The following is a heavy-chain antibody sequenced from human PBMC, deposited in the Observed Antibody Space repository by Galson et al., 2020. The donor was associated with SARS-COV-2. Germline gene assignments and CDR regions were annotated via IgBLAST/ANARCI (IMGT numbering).Heavy chain of an antibody. J-gene: IGHJ4*02. CDR1: GFTFSSYA. CDR3: AKGRYVVDY. Sequence: GESLKISCAASGFTFSSYAMSWVRQAPGKGLEWVSAISGSGGSTYYADSVKGRFTISRDNSKNTLYLQMNSLRAEDTAVYYCAKGRYVVDYWGQGTLVTVSS. V-gene: IGHV3-23*01. D-gene: IGHD1-1*01. CDR2: ISGSGGST.